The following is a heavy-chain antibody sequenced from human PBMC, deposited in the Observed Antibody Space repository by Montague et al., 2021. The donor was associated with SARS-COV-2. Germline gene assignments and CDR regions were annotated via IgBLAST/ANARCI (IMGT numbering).Heavy chain of an antibody. Sequence: SETLSLTCALYGGSFSGYYWSWIRQPPGKGLEWIGEINHSGSTNYNPSLKSRVTISVDTSKNQFSLKLSSLTAADTAVYYCARGRTVTTFYSYYGMDVWGQGTTVTVSS. J-gene: IGHJ6*02. V-gene: IGHV4-34*01. CDR1: GGSFSGYY. CDR3: ARGRTVTTFYSYYGMDV. CDR2: INHSGST. D-gene: IGHD4-17*01.